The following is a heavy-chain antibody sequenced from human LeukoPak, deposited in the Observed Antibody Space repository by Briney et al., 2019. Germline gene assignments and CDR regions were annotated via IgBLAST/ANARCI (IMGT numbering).Heavy chain of an antibody. CDR3: ARDYRYCSSTSCYSHYYYYMDV. CDR1: GYTFTGYY. CDR2: INPNSGGT. D-gene: IGHD2-2*02. Sequence: GSVKVSCKASGYTFTGYYMHWVRQAPGQGLEWMGWINPNSGGTNYAQKFQGRVTMTRDTSISTAYMELSRLRSDDTAVYYCARDYRYCSSTSCYSHYYYYMDVWGKGTTVTVSS. J-gene: IGHJ6*03. V-gene: IGHV1-2*02.